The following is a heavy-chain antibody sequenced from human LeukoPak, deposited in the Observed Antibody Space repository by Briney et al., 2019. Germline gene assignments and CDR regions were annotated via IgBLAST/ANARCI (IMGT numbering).Heavy chain of an antibody. J-gene: IGHJ5*02. CDR3: TTAHSSSWYWFDP. CDR2: IKSKTDGGTN. V-gene: IGHV3-15*01. CDR1: GFTFSNAW. D-gene: IGHD6-13*01. Sequence: TSAGSLRLSCAAYGFTFSNAWLSWVRQAPGKGLEWVGRIKSKTDGGTNDYAAPVKGRFTTSRNDSKNTLYLQMNSQKTEDTAVYYRTTAHSSSWYWFDPWGQGTLVTVSS.